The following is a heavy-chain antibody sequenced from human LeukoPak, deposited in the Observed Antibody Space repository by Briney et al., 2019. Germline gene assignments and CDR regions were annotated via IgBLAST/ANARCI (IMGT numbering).Heavy chain of an antibody. J-gene: IGHJ4*02. CDR2: IYYTGGT. D-gene: IGHD4-23*01. CDR1: GGSISSSSYY. CDR3: ASLYYGGNPPDY. V-gene: IGHV4-39*01. Sequence: SETLSLTCAVSGGSISSSSYYWGWVRQPPGKGLEWIGSIYYTGGTYYNPSLKSRVTISVDTSKNQFSLKLSSVTAADTAVYYCASLYYGGNPPDYWCQGTLVTVSS.